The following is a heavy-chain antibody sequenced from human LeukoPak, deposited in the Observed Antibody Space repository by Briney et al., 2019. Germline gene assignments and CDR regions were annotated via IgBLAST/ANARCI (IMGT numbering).Heavy chain of an antibody. V-gene: IGHV3-30*04. J-gene: IGHJ4*02. D-gene: IGHD5-18*01. Sequence: GGSLRLSCAASGFTFSSYAMRWVRQAPGKGLEWVAVISYDGSNKYYADSVKGRFTISRDNSKNTLYLQMNSLRAEDTAVYYCARVWEYSYGWGYYFDYWGQGTLVTVSS. CDR2: ISYDGSNK. CDR3: ARVWEYSYGWGYYFDY. CDR1: GFTFSSYA.